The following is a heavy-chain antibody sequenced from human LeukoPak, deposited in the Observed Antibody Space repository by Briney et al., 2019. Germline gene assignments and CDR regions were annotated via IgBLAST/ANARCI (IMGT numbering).Heavy chain of an antibody. CDR2: INWNGGTT. CDR3: ARDRSYGSFDY. CDR1: GFTFDDHG. J-gene: IGHJ4*02. V-gene: IGHV3-20*01. Sequence: GGSLRLSCAASGFTFDDHGMNWVRQAPGKGLEWVSVINWNGGTTGYVDSVKGRFTISRDNAKNSLYLQMNSLRAEDTALYHCARDRSYGSFDYWGQGTLVTVSS. D-gene: IGHD5-18*01.